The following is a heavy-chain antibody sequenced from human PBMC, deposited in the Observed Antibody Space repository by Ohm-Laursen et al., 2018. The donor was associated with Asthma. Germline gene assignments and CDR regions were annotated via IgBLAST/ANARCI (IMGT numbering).Heavy chain of an antibody. CDR3: ARGRMITL. D-gene: IGHD1-14*01. CDR1: GGTFRSFV. CDR2: INPSGGST. Sequence: SVKVSCKASGGTFRSFVISWVRQALGQGLEWMGIINPSGGSTSYAQKFQGRVTMTRDTSTSTVYMELSSLRSEDTAVYYCARGRMITLWGQGTMVTVSS. J-gene: IGHJ3*01. V-gene: IGHV1-46*01.